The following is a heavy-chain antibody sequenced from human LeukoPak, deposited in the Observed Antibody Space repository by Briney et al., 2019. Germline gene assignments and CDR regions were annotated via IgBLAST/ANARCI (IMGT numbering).Heavy chain of an antibody. CDR1: GFSFSSNW. V-gene: IGHV3-7*01. CDR2: IKRDGSQK. Sequence: GGSLRLSCAAPGFSFSSNWMGWVRQAPGKGLEWAAHIKRDGSQKYYLDSVKGRFTISRDNAKHSLYLQMNSLRVEDTAVYYCARLGLEVGGPNWFDPWGQGTLVTVSS. D-gene: IGHD1-1*01. J-gene: IGHJ5*02. CDR3: ARLGLEVGGPNWFDP.